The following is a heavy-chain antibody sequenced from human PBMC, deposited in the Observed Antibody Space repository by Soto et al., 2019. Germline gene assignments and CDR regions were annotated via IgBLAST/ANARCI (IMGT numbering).Heavy chain of an antibody. J-gene: IGHJ5*02. CDR1: GGTFSSYA. CDR2: IIPISGTA. CDR3: ARGVAYDYGDYRQFDP. V-gene: IGHV1-69*01. D-gene: IGHD4-17*01. Sequence: QVQLVQSGAEVQKPGSSVKVSCKASGGTFSSYAISLVRQAPGQGREWMGGIIPISGTANYAQKFQGRVTMTADESTSTAYMELSSLRSEDTAVYYCARGVAYDYGDYRQFDPWGQGTLVTVSS.